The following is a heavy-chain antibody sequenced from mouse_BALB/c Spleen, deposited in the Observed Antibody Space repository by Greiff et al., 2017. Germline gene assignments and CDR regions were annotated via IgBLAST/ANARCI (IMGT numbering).Heavy chain of an antibody. J-gene: IGHJ1*01. D-gene: IGHD2-4*01. Sequence: VQLQQSGPELMKPGASVKISCKASGYSFTSYYMHWVKQSHGKSLEWIGYIDPFNGGTSYNQKFKGKATLTVDKSSSTAYMHLSSLTSEDSAVYYCAEITNFDVWGAGTTVTVSS. CDR2: IDPFNGGT. CDR1: GYSFTSYY. V-gene: IGHV1S135*01. CDR3: AEITNFDV.